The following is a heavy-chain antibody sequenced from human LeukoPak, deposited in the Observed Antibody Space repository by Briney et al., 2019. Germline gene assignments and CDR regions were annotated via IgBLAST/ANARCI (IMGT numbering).Heavy chain of an antibody. V-gene: IGHV3-30*18. CDR1: GFTFSSYG. CDR3: AKDGEYRMVVITGHYYYYGMDV. J-gene: IGHJ6*02. Sequence: PGRSLRLSRAASGFTFSSYGMHWVRQAPGKGLEGVAVISYDGSNKYYADSVKGRFTISRDNSKNTLYLQMNSLRAEDTAVYYCAKDGEYRMVVITGHYYYYGMDVWGQGTTVTVSS. D-gene: IGHD3-22*01. CDR2: ISYDGSNK.